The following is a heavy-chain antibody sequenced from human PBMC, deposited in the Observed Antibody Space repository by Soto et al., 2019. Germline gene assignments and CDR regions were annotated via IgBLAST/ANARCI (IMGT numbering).Heavy chain of an antibody. CDR2: ISAYNGNT. CDR3: GRDQGYDLEGYYYYGMDV. CDR1: GYTFTSYG. D-gene: IGHD3-3*01. J-gene: IGHJ6*02. V-gene: IGHV1-18*01. Sequence: ASVKVSCKASGYTFTSYGISWVRQAPGQGLEWMGWISAYNGNTNYAQKLQGRVTMTTDTSTSTAYMELRSLRSDDTAVYYCGRDQGYDLEGYYYYGMDVWGQGTTVTVSS.